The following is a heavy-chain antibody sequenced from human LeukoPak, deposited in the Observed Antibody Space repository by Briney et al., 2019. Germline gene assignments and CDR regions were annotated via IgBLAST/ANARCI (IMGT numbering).Heavy chain of an antibody. V-gene: IGHV3-21*01. CDR3: ARVLSSIITGTTNYFDY. D-gene: IGHD1-20*01. Sequence: GGSLRLSCAASGFTFSSYSMNWVRQAPGKGLEWVSSISSSSSYIYYADSVKGRFTISRDNAKNSLYPQMNSLRAEDTAVYYCARVLSSIITGTTNYFDYWGQGTLVTVSS. CDR1: GFTFSSYS. J-gene: IGHJ4*02. CDR2: ISSSSSYI.